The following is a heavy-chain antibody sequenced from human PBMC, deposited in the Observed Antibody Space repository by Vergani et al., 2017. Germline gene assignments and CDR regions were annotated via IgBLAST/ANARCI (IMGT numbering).Heavy chain of an antibody. CDR1: GFTFSSHA. V-gene: IGHV3-23*01. J-gene: IGHJ4*02. CDR2: IKYTGDST. Sequence: EVQLLQSEGAVVQPGGSLRLSCVASGFTFSSHAMSWVRQGHGQGLEWVSSIKYTGDSTNYADSVKGRFTISRDNSKNTLYLQMNSLRVEDTAVYYCGRGSDNYNWGQGTLVTVSS. D-gene: IGHD5-24*01. CDR3: GRGSDNYN.